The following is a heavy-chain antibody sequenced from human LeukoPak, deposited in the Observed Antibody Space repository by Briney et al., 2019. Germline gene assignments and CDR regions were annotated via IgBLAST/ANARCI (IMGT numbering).Heavy chain of an antibody. Sequence: GGSLRLSCAAAGFPFNSYGINWVRQARGKGLEWVSYISGSSSTIDYADSVNGRFTISRDNAKKSLSLAMNSLRDEDTAVYYCVMDSFPHHWGQGTLVTVSS. CDR3: VMDSFPHH. D-gene: IGHD2-2*03. CDR1: GFPFNSYG. V-gene: IGHV3-48*02. CDR2: ISGSSSTI. J-gene: IGHJ5*02.